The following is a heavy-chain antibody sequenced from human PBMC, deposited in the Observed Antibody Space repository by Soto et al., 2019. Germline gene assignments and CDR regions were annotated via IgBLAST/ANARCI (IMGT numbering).Heavy chain of an antibody. Sequence: GGSLRLSCAASGFTFSSYEMNWVRQAPGKGLEWVSYISSSGSTIYYADSVKGRFTISRDNAKNSLYLQMNSLRAEDTAVYYCARDIVVVVAATYNYYYPMDFWGQGTTVTVSS. CDR1: GFTFSSYE. CDR3: ARDIVVVVAATYNYYYPMDF. J-gene: IGHJ6*02. D-gene: IGHD2-15*01. CDR2: ISSSGSTI. V-gene: IGHV3-48*03.